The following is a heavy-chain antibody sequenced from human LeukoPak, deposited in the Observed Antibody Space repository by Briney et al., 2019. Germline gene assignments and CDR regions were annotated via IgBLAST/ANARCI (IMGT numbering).Heavy chain of an antibody. J-gene: IGHJ3*02. Sequence: KPSETLSLTCTVSGGSISSSSYYWGWIRQPPGKGLEWIGSISYSGTTYYNPSLKSRVTISVDTSKNQFSLKLSSVTAADTAVYYCARSLYGSGSYSAFDIWGQGTMVTVSS. CDR2: ISYSGTT. CDR3: ARSLYGSGSYSAFDI. V-gene: IGHV4-39*01. D-gene: IGHD3-10*01. CDR1: GGSISSSSYY.